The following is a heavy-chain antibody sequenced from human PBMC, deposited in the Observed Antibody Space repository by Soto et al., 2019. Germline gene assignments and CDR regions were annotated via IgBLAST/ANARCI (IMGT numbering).Heavy chain of an antibody. Sequence: QVQLVQSGAEVKKPGASVKVSCKSSGYPFNTYYLHWVRQAPGQGLEWMGMIHPSGGGSTYAQKFLGRVTMTMACSTSPVFMELTILRSADTAVYYWARGGHIAVVTDSFDSWGQGTLVTVSS. J-gene: IGHJ4*02. CDR1: GYPFNTYY. CDR2: IHPSGGGS. V-gene: IGHV1-46*02. CDR3: ARGGHIAVVTDSFDS. D-gene: IGHD2-21*02.